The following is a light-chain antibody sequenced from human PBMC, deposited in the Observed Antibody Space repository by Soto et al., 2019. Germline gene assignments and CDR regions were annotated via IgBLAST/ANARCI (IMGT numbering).Light chain of an antibody. J-gene: IGLJ1*01. CDR2: GVS. Sequence: QSVLTQPASVSGSPGQSITISCTGTSSDVGSYNYVSWYQQHPGKAHKLMIYGVSDRPSGISSRFSGSKSGNTASLTISGLQTEDEADYYCSSYTSSGTLFGTGTKLTVL. V-gene: IGLV2-14*01. CDR1: SSDVGSYNY. CDR3: SSYTSSGTL.